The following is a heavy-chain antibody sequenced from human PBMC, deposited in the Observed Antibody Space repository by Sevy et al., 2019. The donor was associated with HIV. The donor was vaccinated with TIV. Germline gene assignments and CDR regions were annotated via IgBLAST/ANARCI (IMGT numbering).Heavy chain of an antibody. CDR1: GFTFSSYG. CDR3: AREKIEVGSAFDI. Sequence: GGSLRLSCAASGFTFSSYGMHWVRQAPGKGLEWVALIWFGGSNRLYADSVKGRFTISRDNSKNTLYLQMNSLRAEDTAIYYCAREKIEVGSAFDIWGPGTLVTVSS. V-gene: IGHV3-33*01. D-gene: IGHD3-22*01. J-gene: IGHJ3*02. CDR2: IWFGGSNR.